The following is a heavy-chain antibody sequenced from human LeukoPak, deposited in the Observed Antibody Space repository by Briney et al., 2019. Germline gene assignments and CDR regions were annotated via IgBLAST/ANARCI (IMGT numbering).Heavy chain of an antibody. J-gene: IGHJ6*02. Sequence: PSETLSLTCAVYGGSFSGYYWSWIRQPAGKGLEWIGRMYTSGSTNYNPSLKSRVTMSVDTSKNHFSLKLNSVTAADAAVYYCARSITGTPIGYYYGMDVWGQGTTVTVSS. CDR2: MYTSGST. D-gene: IGHD1-7*01. CDR3: ARSITGTPIGYYYGMDV. V-gene: IGHV4-59*10. CDR1: GGSFSGYY.